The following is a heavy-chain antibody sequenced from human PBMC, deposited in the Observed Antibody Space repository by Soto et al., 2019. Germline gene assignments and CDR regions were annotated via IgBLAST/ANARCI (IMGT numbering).Heavy chain of an antibody. V-gene: IGHV1-46*01. J-gene: IGHJ6*02. Sequence: ASVKVSCKASGYTLTSYYMHWVRQAPGQGLEWMGIINPSGGSTSYAQKFQGRVTMTRDTSTSTVYMELSSLRSEDTAVYYCARDRRIAAAGRTNYYYYYGMDVWGQGTTVTVSS. CDR3: ARDRRIAAAGRTNYYYYYGMDV. CDR2: INPSGGST. D-gene: IGHD6-13*01. CDR1: GYTLTSYY.